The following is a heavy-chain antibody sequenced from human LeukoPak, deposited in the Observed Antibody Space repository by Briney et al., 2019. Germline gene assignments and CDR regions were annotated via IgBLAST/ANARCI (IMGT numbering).Heavy chain of an antibody. CDR2: ISAYNGNT. CDR1: GYTFTSYG. J-gene: IGHJ6*04. CDR3: ARVVRGSDYYYYGMDV. Sequence: ASVKVSCKASGYTFTSYGISWVRQAPGQGREWMRWISAYNGNTNYAQKLQGRVTMTTDTSTSTAYMELRSLRSDDTAVYYCARVVRGSDYYYYGMDVWGKGTTVTVSS. D-gene: IGHD3-10*01. V-gene: IGHV1-18*04.